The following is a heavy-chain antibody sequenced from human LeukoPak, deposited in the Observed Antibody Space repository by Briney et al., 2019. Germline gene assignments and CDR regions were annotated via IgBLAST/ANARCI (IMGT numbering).Heavy chain of an antibody. CDR1: GYTFTSYG. CDR3: ARGIPAAIRARLETFDY. D-gene: IGHD2-2*02. Sequence: ASVKVSCKASGYTFTSYGISWVRQAPGQGLEWMGWISAYNGNTNYAQKLQGRVTMTTDTSTSTAYMELRSLRSDDTAVYYCARGIPAAIRARLETFDYWGQGTLVTVSS. CDR2: ISAYNGNT. V-gene: IGHV1-18*01. J-gene: IGHJ4*02.